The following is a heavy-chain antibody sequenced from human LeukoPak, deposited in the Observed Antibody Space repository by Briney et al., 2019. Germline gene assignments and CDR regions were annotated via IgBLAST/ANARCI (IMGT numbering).Heavy chain of an antibody. CDR1: GFTFSSYA. CDR2: ISTSSSTI. D-gene: IGHD4-11*01. J-gene: IGHJ4*02. CDR3: ARGSQVGYSNYFFDY. Sequence: HSGGSLRLSCAASGFTFSSYAMNWVRQAPGKGLEWLSYISTSSSTIFYADSVKGRFTISRDNAKNSLYLQMNSLRAEDTAVYYCARGSQVGYSNYFFDYWGQGTLVTVSS. V-gene: IGHV3-48*04.